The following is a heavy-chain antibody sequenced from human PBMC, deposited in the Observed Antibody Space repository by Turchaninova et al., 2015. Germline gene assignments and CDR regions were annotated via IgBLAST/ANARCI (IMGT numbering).Heavy chain of an antibody. CDR1: GGSVRSSSYY. J-gene: IGHJ4*02. CDR3: ARHVRLRGFDY. CDR2: IYYSGST. D-gene: IGHD5-18*01. V-gene: IGHV4-39*01. Sequence: QLQLQESGPGLVKPSETLSLTCPVTGGSVRSSSYYWGWVRQPPGKGLEWIWIIYYSGSTYYNPSLRSRVTISVDTSKNQFSLNLNSVTTADTAVYYCARHVRLRGFDYWGQGTLLTVSS.